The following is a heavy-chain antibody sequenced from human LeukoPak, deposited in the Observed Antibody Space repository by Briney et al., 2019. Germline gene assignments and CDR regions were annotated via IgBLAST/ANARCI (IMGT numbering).Heavy chain of an antibody. J-gene: IGHJ4*02. D-gene: IGHD6-6*01. CDR2: IYYSGST. CDR3: ARGGYSSSLRGHQKQRKNGDCHFGY. Sequence: SETLSLTCTVSGGSISSSSYYWGWIRQPPGKGLEWIGSIYYSGSTYYNPSLKSRLTISVDTSKNQFSLKLSSVTAADTAVYYCARGGYSSSLRGHQKQRKNGDCHFGYWGQGTLVTVSS. V-gene: IGHV4-39*07. CDR1: GGSISSSSYY.